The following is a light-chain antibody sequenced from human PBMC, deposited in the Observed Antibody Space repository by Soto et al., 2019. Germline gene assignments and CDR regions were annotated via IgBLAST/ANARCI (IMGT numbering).Light chain of an antibody. CDR2: EVS. J-gene: IGLJ1*01. CDR3: SSYTSSSTLNYV. Sequence: QSVLTRPASVSGSPGQSITISCTGTSGDVGGYNYVSWYQQHPGKAPKLMIYEVSNRPSGVSNRFSGSKSGNTASLTISGLQAEDEADYYCSSYTSSSTLNYVFGTGTKVTVL. CDR1: SGDVGGYNY. V-gene: IGLV2-14*01.